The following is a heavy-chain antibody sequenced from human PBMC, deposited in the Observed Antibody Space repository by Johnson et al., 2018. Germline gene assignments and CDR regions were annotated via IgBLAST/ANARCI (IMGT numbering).Heavy chain of an antibody. Sequence: QVQLVQSGAEVEKPGASVNVSCEASGYTFTNYYIFWVRQAPGQGLEWMGIINPSGGASTYAQKFQGRLTMTRDTSTSTVYMERSSLRSEDTAVYYCARKAYGNKAFDIWGQGTMVTVSS. D-gene: IGHD4-17*01. CDR2: INPSGGAS. J-gene: IGHJ3*02. CDR1: GYTFTNYY. CDR3: ARKAYGNKAFDI. V-gene: IGHV1-46*01.